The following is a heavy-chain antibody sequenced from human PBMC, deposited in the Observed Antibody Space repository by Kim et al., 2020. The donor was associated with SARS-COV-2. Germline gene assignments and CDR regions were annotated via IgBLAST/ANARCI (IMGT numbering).Heavy chain of an antibody. CDR1: GFTFSKYW. CDR3: GRDYSD. D-gene: IGHD6-13*01. J-gene: IGHJ4*02. Sequence: GGSLRLSCAASGFTFSKYWMSWVRQAPGKGLEWVANIKEDGREKYYVDSVKGRFTISRDNAKNSLYLQMNSRRAEDTAVYFCGRDYSDWGQGTLVTVSS. V-gene: IGHV3-7*01. CDR2: IKEDGREK.